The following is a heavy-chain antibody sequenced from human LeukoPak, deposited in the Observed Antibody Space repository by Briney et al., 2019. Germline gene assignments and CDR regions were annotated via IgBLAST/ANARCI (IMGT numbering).Heavy chain of an antibody. J-gene: IGHJ4*02. CDR2: INHSGST. CDR3: ARGARFPDY. CDR1: GGSFSGYY. V-gene: IGHV4-34*01. Sequence: SETLSFTCAVYGGSFSGYYWSWIRQPPGKGLEWIGEINHSGSTNYNPSLKSRVTISVDTSKNQFSLKLSSVTAADTAVYYCARGARFPDYWGQGTLVTVSS. D-gene: IGHD3-3*01.